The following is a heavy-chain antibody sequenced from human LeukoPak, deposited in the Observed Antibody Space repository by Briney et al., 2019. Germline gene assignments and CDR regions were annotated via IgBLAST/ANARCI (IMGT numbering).Heavy chain of an antibody. V-gene: IGHV4-59*01. J-gene: IGHJ4*02. CDR1: GGSISSYY. D-gene: IGHD5-18*01. CDR3: ARVDTAMVTLYFDY. Sequence: SETLSLTCTVSGGSISSYYWSWIRQPPGKGLEWIGYIYYSGSTNYNPSLKSRVTISVDTSKNQFSLKLSSVTAADTAVYCCARVDTAMVTLYFDYWGQGTLVTVSS. CDR2: IYYSGST.